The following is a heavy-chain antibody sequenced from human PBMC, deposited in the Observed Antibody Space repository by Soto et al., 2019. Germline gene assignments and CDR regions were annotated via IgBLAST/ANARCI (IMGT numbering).Heavy chain of an antibody. CDR2: IYYSGST. J-gene: IGHJ3*02. Sequence: QLQLQESGPGLVKPSETLSLTCTVSGGSISSSSYYWGWIRQPPGRGLEWIGSIYYSGSTSYNPSLKSRVTISVDTSKNQFSLKLISVTAADAAVYYCARQIDAFDIWGQGTMVTASS. CDR3: ARQIDAFDI. V-gene: IGHV4-39*01. CDR1: GGSISSSSYY.